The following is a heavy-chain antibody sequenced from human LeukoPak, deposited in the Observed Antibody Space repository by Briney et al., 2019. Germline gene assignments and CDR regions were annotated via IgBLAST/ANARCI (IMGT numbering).Heavy chain of an antibody. CDR1: GFPFSRYA. V-gene: IGHV3-30-3*01. J-gene: IGHJ6*02. CDR2: RSHDGGIE. D-gene: IGHD3-10*01. Sequence: GTSLRLSCAASGFPFSRYAVHWVRQAPGKGLEWVALRSHDGGIEDYADSVKGRFTISRDNSRNTLYLQMNSLKPEDTAVYYCARGVKVRGVNYYGMDVWGQGTTVTVSS. CDR3: ARGVKVRGVNYYGMDV.